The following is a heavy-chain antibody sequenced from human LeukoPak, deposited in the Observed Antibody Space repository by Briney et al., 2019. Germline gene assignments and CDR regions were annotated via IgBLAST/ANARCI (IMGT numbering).Heavy chain of an antibody. Sequence: GGSLRLSCAASGFTFSSYGMHWVRQAPGKGLEWVAVISYDGSNKYYADSVKGRFTISRDNSKNTLYLQMNSLRAEDTAVYYCARGDSAYDGDYYGMDVWGQGTTVTVSS. J-gene: IGHJ6*02. V-gene: IGHV3-30*19. CDR2: ISYDGSNK. CDR1: GFTFSSYG. CDR3: ARGDSAYDGDYYGMDV. D-gene: IGHD5-12*01.